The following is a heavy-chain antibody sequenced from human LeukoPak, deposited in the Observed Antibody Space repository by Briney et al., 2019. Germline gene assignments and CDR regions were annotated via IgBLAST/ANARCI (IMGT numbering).Heavy chain of an antibody. J-gene: IGHJ6*02. CDR2: FDPEDGET. V-gene: IGHV1-24*01. CDR1: GYTLTELS. D-gene: IGHD2-2*01. CDR3: ARGSCSSTSCYGFYYYGMDV. Sequence: GASVKVSCKVSGYTLTELSMHWVRQAPGKGLEWMGGFDPEDGETIYAQKFQGRVTITADESTSTAYMELSSLRSEDTAVYYCARGSCSSTSCYGFYYYGMDVWGQGTTVTVSS.